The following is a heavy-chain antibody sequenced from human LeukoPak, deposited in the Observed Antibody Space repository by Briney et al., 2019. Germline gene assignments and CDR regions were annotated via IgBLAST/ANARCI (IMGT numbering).Heavy chain of an antibody. V-gene: IGHV1-58*01. J-gene: IGHJ6*02. CDR3: AARAAIPRYYYYGMDV. D-gene: IGHD2-2*02. Sequence: SVKVSCKASGFTFTSSAVQWVRQARGQRLEWIGWIVVGSGNTNYAQKFQERVTITRDMSTSTAYMELSSLRSEDTAVYYCAARAAIPRYYYYGMDVWGQGTTVTVSS. CDR1: GFTFTSSA. CDR2: IVVGSGNT.